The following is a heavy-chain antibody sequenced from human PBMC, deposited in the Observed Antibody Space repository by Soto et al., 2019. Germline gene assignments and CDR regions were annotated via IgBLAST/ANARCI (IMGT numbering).Heavy chain of an antibody. CDR3: ARDSKSSGYYYGTTYGMDV. V-gene: IGHV3-7*03. CDR1: GFTFSSYW. J-gene: IGHJ6*02. D-gene: IGHD3-22*01. Sequence: GGSLRLSCAASGFTFSSYWMSWVRQAPGKGLEWVANIKQDGSEKYYVDSVKGRFTISRDNAKNSLYLQMNSLRAEDTAVYYCARDSKSSGYYYGTTYGMDVWGQGTTVTVSS. CDR2: IKQDGSEK.